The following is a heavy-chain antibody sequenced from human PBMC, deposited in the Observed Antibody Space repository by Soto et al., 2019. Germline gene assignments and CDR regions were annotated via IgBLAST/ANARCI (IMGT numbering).Heavy chain of an antibody. CDR3: ARDFCASDGSLRAFDI. CDR1: GFTFSSYS. J-gene: IGHJ3*02. D-gene: IGHD3-3*01. Sequence: PGGSLRLSCAASGFTFSSYSMNWVRQAPGKGLEWVSSISSSSSYIYYADSVKGRFTISRDNAKNSLYLQMNSLRAEDTAVYYCARDFCASDGSLRAFDIWGQGTMDPVSS. V-gene: IGHV3-21*01. CDR2: ISSSSSYI.